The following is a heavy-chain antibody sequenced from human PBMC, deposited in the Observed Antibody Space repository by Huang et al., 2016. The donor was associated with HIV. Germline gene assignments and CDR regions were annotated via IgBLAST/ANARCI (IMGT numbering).Heavy chain of an antibody. J-gene: IGHJ3*02. CDR1: GGSFSGYY. CDR2: NNHSGSN. Sequence: QVQLQQWGAGLLKPSETLSLTCAVYGGSFSGYYLCWFRQSPGKGLEWMGENNHSGSNNDKPSLKRRLTISVDTSKNQFSLKLSSVTAADTAVYYCARERMMSWLDDHDAFDIWGQGTMVTVSS. CDR3: ARERMMSWLDDHDAFDI. V-gene: IGHV4-34*01. D-gene: IGHD1-1*01.